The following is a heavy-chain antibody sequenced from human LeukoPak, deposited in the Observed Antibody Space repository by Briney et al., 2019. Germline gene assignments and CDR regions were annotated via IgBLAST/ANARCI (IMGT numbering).Heavy chain of an antibody. Sequence: PSETLSLTCAVYGGSFSGYYWSWIRQPPGRGLEWIGEISHSGSTNYNPSLKSRVTISADTSKSQFSLKLRSATAADTAVYYCTRRGALPFDYWGQGALVTVSS. V-gene: IGHV4-34*01. CDR3: TRRGALPFDY. CDR1: GGSFSGYY. CDR2: ISHSGST. D-gene: IGHD4/OR15-4a*01. J-gene: IGHJ4*02.